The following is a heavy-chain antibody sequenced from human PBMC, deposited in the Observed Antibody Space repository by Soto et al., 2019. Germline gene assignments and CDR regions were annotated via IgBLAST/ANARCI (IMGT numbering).Heavy chain of an antibody. CDR1: GYTFTSYY. D-gene: IGHD3-22*01. J-gene: IGHJ4*02. V-gene: IGHV1-2*04. CDR2: MNPHSGGT. CDR3: ARGDSSGEFAY. Sequence: GASVKVSCKASGYTFTSYYIHWVRQAPGQGLEWIGWMNPHSGGTDYAQKFRGWVTMTRDTSISTAYMDLSRLKSDATAVYYYARGDSSGEFAYWGQGTLVTVSS.